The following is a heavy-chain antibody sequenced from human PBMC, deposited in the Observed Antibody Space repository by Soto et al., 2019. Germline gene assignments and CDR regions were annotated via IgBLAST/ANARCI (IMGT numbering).Heavy chain of an antibody. CDR1: GFSFSSFA. Sequence: EVLLLESGGGLVQPGGSLRLSCEASGFSFSSFAMNWVRQAPGKGLEWVSAIGDSGASTYYAASVKGRFTISRDNSRNTLYLQLNSLRAEDTAVYYCAKGAELDVWGNGTTVTVSS. D-gene: IGHD1-26*01. CDR3: AKGAELDV. J-gene: IGHJ6*04. V-gene: IGHV3-23*01. CDR2: IGDSGAST.